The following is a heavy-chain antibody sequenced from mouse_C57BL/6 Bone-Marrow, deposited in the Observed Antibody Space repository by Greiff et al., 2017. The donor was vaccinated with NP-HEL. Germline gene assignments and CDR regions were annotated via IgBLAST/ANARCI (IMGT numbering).Heavy chain of an antibody. J-gene: IGHJ2*01. CDR1: GYTFSSYW. CDR3: ARDWVDFDY. CDR2: IDPSDSDT. D-gene: IGHD4-1*01. V-gene: IGHV1-50*01. Sequence: QVQLQQPGAELVKPGASVKLSCKASGYTFSSYWMQWVKQRPGQGLEWIGEIDPSDSDTNYNQKFKGKATLTVDTSSSTAYMQLSSLTSEDSAVYYCARDWVDFDYWGPGTTLTVSS.